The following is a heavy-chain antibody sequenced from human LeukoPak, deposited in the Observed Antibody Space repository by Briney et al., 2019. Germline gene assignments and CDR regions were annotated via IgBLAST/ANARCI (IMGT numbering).Heavy chain of an antibody. CDR3: AQSPGYNNYYYYGMDV. J-gene: IGHJ6*02. CDR2: IGVAANT. CDR1: GFTFSSYD. D-gene: IGHD1-1*01. V-gene: IGHV3-13*01. Sequence: GGSLRLSCAASGFTFSSYDMHWVRQATGKGLEWVSAIGVAANTFYSGSVKGRFTISRENAKNSLYLLMSSLRAEDTAVYYCAQSPGYNNYYYYGMDVWGQGTTVTVSS.